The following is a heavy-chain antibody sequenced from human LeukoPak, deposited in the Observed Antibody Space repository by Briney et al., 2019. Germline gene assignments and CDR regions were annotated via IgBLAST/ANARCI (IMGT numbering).Heavy chain of an antibody. V-gene: IGHV1-3*01. CDR3: SRGKTIAVAGEGGYNWVDP. CDR1: GYTFTSYA. D-gene: IGHD6-19*01. CDR2: INAGSGNT. Sequence: GASVKVSCKASGYTFTSYAMHWVRQPPGQGLEWMGWINAGSGNTNYSQKFQGRVTITRDRSGSTAYMELRSMSSEDTAAYYCSRGKTIAVAGEGGYNWVDPCGEGTLLTVSS. J-gene: IGHJ5*02.